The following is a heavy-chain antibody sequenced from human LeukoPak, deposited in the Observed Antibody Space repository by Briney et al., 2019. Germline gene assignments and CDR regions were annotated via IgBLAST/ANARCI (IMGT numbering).Heavy chain of an antibody. D-gene: IGHD2-15*01. V-gene: IGHV3-30*18. J-gene: IGHJ6*04. Sequence: GRSLRLSCAASGFTFSSYGMHWVRQAPGKGLEWVAVISYDGSNKYYADSVKGRFTISRDNSKSTLYLQMNSLRAEDTAVYYCAKDIGYCSGGSCYPAGMDVWGKGTTVTVSS. CDR2: ISYDGSNK. CDR3: AKDIGYCSGGSCYPAGMDV. CDR1: GFTFSSYG.